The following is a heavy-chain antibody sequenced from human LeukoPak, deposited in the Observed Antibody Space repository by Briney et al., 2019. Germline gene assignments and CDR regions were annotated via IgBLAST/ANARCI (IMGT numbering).Heavy chain of an antibody. J-gene: IGHJ4*02. D-gene: IGHD3-9*01. CDR1: GFTFSNYA. CDR2: IRYNIENT. Sequence: PGGSLRLSCAASGFTFSNYAMGWVRQAPGKGPEWVSSIRYNIENTHYADAVQGRFTISRDNSKNTLYLQMNSLRAEDTARYYYAKASTRDTGYYFDSWGQGTLVSVSS. V-gene: IGHV3-23*01. CDR3: AKASTRDTGYYFDS.